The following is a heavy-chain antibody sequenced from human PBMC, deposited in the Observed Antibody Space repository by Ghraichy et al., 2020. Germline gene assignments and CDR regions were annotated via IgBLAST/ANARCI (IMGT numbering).Heavy chain of an antibody. D-gene: IGHD3-3*02. CDR2: VHYSGST. J-gene: IGHJ6*03. CDR1: GDSMGGFY. V-gene: IGHV4-59*01. CDR3: ARDNSHFWSATGYYYFYMDV. Sequence: SETLSLTCTVSGDSMGGFYWSWIRQSPGKGLEWIGYVHYSGSTNYDSSLKSRVTISVDTSRNQFSLRLSSVTAADTAVYYCARDNSHFWSATGYYYFYMDVWGKGTTVTVSS.